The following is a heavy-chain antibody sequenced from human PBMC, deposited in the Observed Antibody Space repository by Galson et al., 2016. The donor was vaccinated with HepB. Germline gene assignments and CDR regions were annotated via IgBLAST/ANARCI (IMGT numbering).Heavy chain of an antibody. D-gene: IGHD1-1*01. CDR1: GFTFSSYA. CDR2: IGGSGGST. V-gene: IGHV3-23*01. J-gene: IGHJ5*02. CDR3: ARERTKLELDP. Sequence: SLRLSCAASGFTFSSYAMTWVRQAPGKGLEWVSAIGGSGGSTYYADSVKGRFTISRDNSKNTLYLQMKSLRAEDTAIYYCARERTKLELDPWGQGTLVTVSS.